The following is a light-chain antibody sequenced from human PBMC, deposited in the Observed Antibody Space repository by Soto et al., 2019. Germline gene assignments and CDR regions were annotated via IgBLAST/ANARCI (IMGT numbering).Light chain of an antibody. CDR2: ATS. CDR1: QSISTW. J-gene: IGKJ5*01. V-gene: IGKV1D-16*01. Sequence: IQMTQSPSSLSASVGDRVTITCRASQSISTWLAWYQQKPGKAPKSLIYATSNLQSGVPSRFSGSGFGTEFTLTISSLQPEDVATYYCQQYNTYPITLGQGTRLEIK. CDR3: QQYNTYPIT.